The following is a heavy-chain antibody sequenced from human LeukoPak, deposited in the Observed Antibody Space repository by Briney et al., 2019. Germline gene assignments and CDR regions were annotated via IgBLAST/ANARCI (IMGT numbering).Heavy chain of an antibody. CDR2: IGSSISTI. J-gene: IGHJ4*02. CDR3: ARAFYYYDSDY. CDR1: GFTFSSYS. Sequence: GGSLRLSCAASGFTFSSYSMNWVRQAPGKGLEWVSYIGSSISTIYYADSVKGRFTVSRDNAKNSLYLQMNSLRAEDTAVYYCARAFYYYDSDYWGQGTLVTVSS. V-gene: IGHV3-48*04. D-gene: IGHD3-22*01.